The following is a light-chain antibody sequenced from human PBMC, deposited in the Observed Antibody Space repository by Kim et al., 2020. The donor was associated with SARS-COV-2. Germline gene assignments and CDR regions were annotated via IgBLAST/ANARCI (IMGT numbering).Light chain of an antibody. V-gene: IGKV3-15*01. CDR1: QSVGSN. CDR3: QQYNKGPPLT. J-gene: IGKJ4*01. CDR2: GAS. Sequence: PGDRATLSCRASQSVGSNLAWYQQIPGQAPKLLIYGASMRATGISARFSGSGSGTEFTLTISSLQSEDFAVYYCQQYNKGPPLTFGGGTKVEIK.